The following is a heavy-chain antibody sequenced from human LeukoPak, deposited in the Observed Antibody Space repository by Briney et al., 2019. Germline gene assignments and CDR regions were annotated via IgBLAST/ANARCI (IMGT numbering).Heavy chain of an antibody. CDR2: IYPSGST. J-gene: IGHJ4*02. D-gene: IGHD3-10*01. CDR3: ARSFYGSGNFDL. CDR1: GGSISSYC. V-gene: IGHV4-4*07. Sequence: SETLPLTCSVSGGSISSYCWNWIRQPAGKGLEWIGRIYPSGSTKYNPSLKSRVTMSLDTSKILFFLKLSSVTAADTAIYYCARSFYGSGNFDLWGQGTLVTVSS.